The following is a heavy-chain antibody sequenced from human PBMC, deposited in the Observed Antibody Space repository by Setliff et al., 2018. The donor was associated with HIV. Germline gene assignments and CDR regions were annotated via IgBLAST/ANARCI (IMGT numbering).Heavy chain of an antibody. Sequence: SSETLSLTCAVYGGSFSGYYWSWIRQPSGKGLEWIGEINHSGSTNYNPSLKSRVTISVDTSKNQFSLKLSSVTAADTAAFYCARLTTTYYYDSSAYYHPVWGQGTLVTVS. D-gene: IGHD3-22*01. CDR1: GGSFSGYY. CDR2: INHSGST. CDR3: ARLTTTYYYDSSAYYHPV. V-gene: IGHV4-34*01. J-gene: IGHJ4*02.